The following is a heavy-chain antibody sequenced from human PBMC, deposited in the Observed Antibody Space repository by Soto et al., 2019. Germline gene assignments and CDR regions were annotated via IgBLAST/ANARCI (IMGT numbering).Heavy chain of an antibody. CDR2: IYYSGST. J-gene: IGHJ6*02. CDR1: GGSISSGGYY. Sequence: QVQLQESGPGLVKPSQTLSLTCTVSGGSISSGGYYWSWIRQHPGKGLEWIGYIYYSGSTYYNPALKSRVTISVDTSKNQFALKLSSVTAADTAVYYCARDPPVPIYYEFWSGYSGGYYGRDVWGQGTTVTVSS. CDR3: ARDPPVPIYYEFWSGYSGGYYGRDV. V-gene: IGHV4-31*03. D-gene: IGHD3-3*01.